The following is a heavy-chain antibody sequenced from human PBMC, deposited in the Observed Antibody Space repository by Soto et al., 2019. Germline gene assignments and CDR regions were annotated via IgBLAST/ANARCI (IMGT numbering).Heavy chain of an antibody. Sequence: PQGSRRLPCAAPGFTLSAYAMTWVRPAPGQGLEWVSFVTYNGDNTHYADSVKGRFTISKDNSKETVDLQMNSLKAQHTAAYLRARYIRCPIIFYFDFWGPGVLVTVSS. CDR3: ARYIRCPIIFYFDF. D-gene: IGHD3-10*01. V-gene: IGHV3-23*01. CDR1: GFTLSAYA. CDR2: VTYNGDNT. J-gene: IGHJ4*02.